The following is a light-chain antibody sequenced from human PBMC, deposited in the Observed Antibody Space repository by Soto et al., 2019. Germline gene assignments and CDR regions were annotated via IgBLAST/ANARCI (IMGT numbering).Light chain of an antibody. CDR2: DAS. V-gene: IGKV3-20*01. CDR1: QSVGSNS. CDR3: QQYGSTPLT. J-gene: IGKJ4*01. Sequence: ESVLTQSPGTLSLSPGERATLSCRASQSVGSNSLAWYQQRPGQAPRFLIYDASSRATGIPDRFSGSGSGTDFTLTISRLEPEDFAVYYCQQYGSTPLTFGGGSKVDIK.